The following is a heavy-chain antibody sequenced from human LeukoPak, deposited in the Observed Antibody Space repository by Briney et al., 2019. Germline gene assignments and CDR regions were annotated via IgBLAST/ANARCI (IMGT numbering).Heavy chain of an antibody. CDR2: FDPEDGET. J-gene: IGHJ4*02. D-gene: IGHD3-16*01. Sequence: VASVKVSCKVSGYTLTELSMHWVRQAPGKGLEWMGGFDPEDGETIYAQKFQGRVTMTEDTSTDTAYMELSSLRSEDTAVYYCARMNYVSSGWGAPFDDWGQGTLVTVSS. CDR1: GYTLTELS. CDR3: ARMNYVSSGWGAPFDD. V-gene: IGHV1-24*01.